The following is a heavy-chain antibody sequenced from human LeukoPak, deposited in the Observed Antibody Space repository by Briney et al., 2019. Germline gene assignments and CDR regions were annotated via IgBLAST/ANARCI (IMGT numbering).Heavy chain of an antibody. J-gene: IGHJ4*02. V-gene: IGHV3-33*03. D-gene: IGHD6-19*01. CDR1: GFTFSSYG. Sequence: PGGSLRLSCAASGFTFSSYGMHWVRQAPGKGLEWVAVIWYDGSDKYYADSVKGRFTISRDNAKNSLYLQMSSLRGEDTAVYYCAFSFGWAFDCRGQGTLVTVSS. CDR2: IWYDGSDK. CDR3: AFSFGWAFDC.